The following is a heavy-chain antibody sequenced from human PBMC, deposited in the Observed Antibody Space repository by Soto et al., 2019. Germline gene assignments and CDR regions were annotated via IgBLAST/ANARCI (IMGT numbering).Heavy chain of an antibody. D-gene: IGHD2-2*01. Sequence: QVKLVQSGAEVKKPGASVRVSCKASGYTFTSYGISWVRQAPGQGLEWMGWISADNGNTNYAQNLQGRVTMTTETATSTAYMELRSLRSDDTAVYYCARVGDIVVVGPWFDPWGQGTLVTVSS. V-gene: IGHV1-18*04. CDR2: ISADNGNT. J-gene: IGHJ5*02. CDR3: ARVGDIVVVGPWFDP. CDR1: GYTFTSYG.